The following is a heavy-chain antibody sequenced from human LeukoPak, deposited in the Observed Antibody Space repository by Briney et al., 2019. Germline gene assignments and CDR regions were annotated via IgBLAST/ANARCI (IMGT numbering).Heavy chain of an antibody. CDR3: ARDYVAFDI. V-gene: IGHV4-4*07. D-gene: IGHD3-16*01. J-gene: IGHJ3*02. CDR1: GYSISSGYY. CDR2: IYTSGST. Sequence: SETLSLTCTVSGYSISSGYYWGWIRQPAGKGLEWIGRIYTSGSTNYNPSLKSRVTMSVDTSKNQFSLKLSSVTAADTAVYYCARDYVAFDIWGQGTMVTVSS.